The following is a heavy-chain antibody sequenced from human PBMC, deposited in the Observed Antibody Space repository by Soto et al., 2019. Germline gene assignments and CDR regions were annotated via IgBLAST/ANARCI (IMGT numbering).Heavy chain of an antibody. CDR3: VREGDYVWGSYRFSFGY. Sequence: QVQLVQSGAEVKKPGSSVKVSCKASGGTFSSYAISWVRQAPGQGLEWMGGIIPIFGTANYEQKFQGRVTIDADESTSKAYMELSSLRPEATAAYYCVREGDYVWGSYRFSFGYWGQGTLVTVSS. CDR2: IIPIFGTA. J-gene: IGHJ4*02. CDR1: GGTFSSYA. V-gene: IGHV1-69*12. D-gene: IGHD3-16*02.